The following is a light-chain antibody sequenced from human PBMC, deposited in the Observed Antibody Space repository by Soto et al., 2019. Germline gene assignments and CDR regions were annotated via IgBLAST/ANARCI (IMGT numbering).Light chain of an antibody. CDR2: KVS. V-gene: IGLV2-14*01. J-gene: IGLJ1*01. CDR3: ASYTSTTSLLYV. CDR1: RSDIGTFDY. Sequence: QSVLTQPASVSGSPGQSLTISCTGTRSDIGTFDYVSWYQQFPGKAPKLLIYKVSNRPSGISNRFSGSKSGNTASLTISRLQTEDEAEYYCASYTSTTSLLYVVGGGTKVTVL.